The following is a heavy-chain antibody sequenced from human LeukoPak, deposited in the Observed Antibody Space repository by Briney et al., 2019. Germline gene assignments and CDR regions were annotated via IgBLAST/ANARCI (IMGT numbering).Heavy chain of an antibody. Sequence: GGSLRLSCAASGFSLSNYWMHWFRQVPGKGLMWVSRVPNDGTSTGYADSVKGRFTISRDDATNTLFLQMNSLRVEDTAVYYCATSRSCDNGVCPFDYWGQGTLVTVSS. CDR2: VPNDGTST. J-gene: IGHJ4*02. D-gene: IGHD2-8*01. CDR3: ATSRSCDNGVCPFDY. CDR1: GFSLSNYW. V-gene: IGHV3-74*01.